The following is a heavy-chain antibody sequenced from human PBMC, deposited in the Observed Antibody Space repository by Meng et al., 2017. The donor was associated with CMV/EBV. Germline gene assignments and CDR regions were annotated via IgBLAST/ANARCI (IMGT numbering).Heavy chain of an antibody. Sequence: SETLSLTCAVYGGSFSGYYWSWIRQPPGKGLEWIGEINHSGSTNYNPSLKSRVTISVDTSKNQFSLKLSPVTAADTAVYYCARLQLGYCSSTSCYTRKLKYYYYGMDVWGQGTTVTVSS. CDR1: GGSFSGYY. CDR2: INHSGST. CDR3: ARLQLGYCSSTSCYTRKLKYYYYGMDV. J-gene: IGHJ6*02. V-gene: IGHV4-34*01. D-gene: IGHD2-2*02.